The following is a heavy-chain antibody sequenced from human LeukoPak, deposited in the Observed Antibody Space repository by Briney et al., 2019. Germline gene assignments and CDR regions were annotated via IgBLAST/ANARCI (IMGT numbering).Heavy chain of an antibody. V-gene: IGHV3-23*01. CDR1: GFTFSNYA. Sequence: PGGSLRLSCAVSGFTFSNYAMSWVRQDPGKGLEWVSAISGSGGSTYYADSVKGRFTISRDNSKNTLYLQMNSLRAEDTAVYYCAKTWDYYDSSGYSDDFDYWGQGTLVTVSS. J-gene: IGHJ4*02. CDR3: AKTWDYYDSSGYSDDFDY. CDR2: ISGSGGST. D-gene: IGHD3-22*01.